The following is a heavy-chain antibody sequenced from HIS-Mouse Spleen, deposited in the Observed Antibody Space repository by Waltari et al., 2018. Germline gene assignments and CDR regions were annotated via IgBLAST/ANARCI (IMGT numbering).Heavy chain of an antibody. V-gene: IGHV4-39*01. D-gene: IGHD3-10*01. J-gene: IGHJ2*01. CDR3: ARTRGYWYFDL. CDR1: GGTISSIRYY. Sequence: QLQLQESGPGLVKPSETLPLTSTVSGGTISSIRYYWGWIRQPPGKGLEWIGSIYYSGSTYYNPSLKSRVTISVDTSKNQFSLKLSSVTAADTAVYYCARTRGYWYFDLWGRGTLVTVSS. CDR2: IYYSGST.